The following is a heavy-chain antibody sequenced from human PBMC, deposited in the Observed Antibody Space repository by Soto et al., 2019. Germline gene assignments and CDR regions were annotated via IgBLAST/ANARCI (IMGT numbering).Heavy chain of an antibody. CDR2: LYYSGTT. CDR1: GASISDYY. CDR3: ARVRRANGYFYLDS. V-gene: IGHV4-59*12. J-gene: IGHJ4*02. D-gene: IGHD5-18*01. Sequence: PSETLSLTCSVSGASISDYYWTWVRQPPGKGLEWIGYLYYSGTTNYNPSLMSRVTMLLDTSKSQFSLQLTSVTAADTAVYFCARVRRANGYFYLDSWSQGALVTVSS.